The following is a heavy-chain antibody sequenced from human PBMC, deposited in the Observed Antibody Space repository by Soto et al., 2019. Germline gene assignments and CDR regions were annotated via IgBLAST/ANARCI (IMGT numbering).Heavy chain of an antibody. CDR1: GYTLTELS. V-gene: IGHV1-24*01. CDR3: ATDSRPTSTKRWLPSHYYYYYGMDV. CDR2: FDPEDGET. Sequence: ASVKVSCKVSGYTLTELSMHWVRQAPGKGLEWMGGFDPEDGETIYAQKFQGRVTMTEDTSTDTAYMELSSLRSEDTAVYYCATDSRPTSTKRWLPSHYYYYYGMDVWGQGTTVTVSS. D-gene: IGHD5-12*01. J-gene: IGHJ6*02.